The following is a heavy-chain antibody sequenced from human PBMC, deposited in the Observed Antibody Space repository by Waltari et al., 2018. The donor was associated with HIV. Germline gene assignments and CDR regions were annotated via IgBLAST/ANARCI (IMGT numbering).Heavy chain of an antibody. CDR2: INSDGSST. CDR1: GFTFSSYW. CDR3: ASGYSSSWRSDYYYYGMDV. J-gene: IGHJ6*02. D-gene: IGHD6-13*01. V-gene: IGHV3-74*01. Sequence: EVQLVESGGGLVQPGGSLRLSCAASGFTFSSYWMHWVRQAPGKGLVWVSRINSDGSSTSYADSVKGRFTISRDNAKNTLYLQMNSLRAEDTAGYYCASGYSSSWRSDYYYYGMDVWGQGTTVTVSS.